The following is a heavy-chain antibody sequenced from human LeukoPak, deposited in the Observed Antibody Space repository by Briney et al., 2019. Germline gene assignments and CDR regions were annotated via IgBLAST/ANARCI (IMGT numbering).Heavy chain of an antibody. CDR1: GGTFSSYA. V-gene: IGHV1-69*04. J-gene: IGHJ3*02. CDR3: ARTEDYVWGNSPYGVFDI. Sequence: GASVKVSCKASGGTFSSYAISWVRQAPGQGLEWMGRIIPILGIANYAQKFQGRVKITADKSTTTAYVEMSSLRSEDTAVYYCARTEDYVWGNSPYGVFDIWGQGTMVTVSS. CDR2: IIPILGIA. D-gene: IGHD3-16*01.